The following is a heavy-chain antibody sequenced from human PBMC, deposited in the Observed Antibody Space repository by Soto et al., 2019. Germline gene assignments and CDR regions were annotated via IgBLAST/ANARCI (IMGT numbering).Heavy chain of an antibody. V-gene: IGHV3-23*01. J-gene: IGHJ6*02. D-gene: IGHD3-22*01. CDR3: AKDGKYDSSGYQITYYYYGMVV. CDR2: ISGSGGST. CDR1: GFTFSSYA. Sequence: PGGSLRLSCAASGFTFSSYAMSWVRQAPGKGLEWVSAISGSGGSTYYADSVKGRFTISRDNSKNTLYLQMNSLRAEDTAVYYCAKDGKYDSSGYQITYYYYGMVVWGQGTTVTVS.